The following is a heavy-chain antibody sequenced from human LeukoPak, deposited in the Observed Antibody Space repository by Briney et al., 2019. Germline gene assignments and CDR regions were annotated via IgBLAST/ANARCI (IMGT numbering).Heavy chain of an antibody. Sequence: SETLSLTCAVYGGSFSGYYWSWVRQPPGKGLEWIGEINHSGSTNYNPSLKSRVTISVDTSKNQFSLKLSSVTAADTAVYYCARQGLIVGARGGVDYWGQGTLVTVSS. V-gene: IGHV4-34*01. CDR3: ARQGLIVGARGGVDY. D-gene: IGHD1-26*01. CDR2: INHSGST. J-gene: IGHJ4*02. CDR1: GGSFSGYY.